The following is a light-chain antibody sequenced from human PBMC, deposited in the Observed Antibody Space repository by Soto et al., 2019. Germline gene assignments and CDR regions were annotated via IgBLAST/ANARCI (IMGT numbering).Light chain of an antibody. Sequence: DIQMTQSPSSLSASVGDRVTITCRASQSISTYLNWYQQKPGKAPKLLIYAASSLQTGVPSRFSGSGSGTDFTLTSTSLQPEDFATYSCQQSYSTLRWTFGQGTKVEIK. CDR2: AAS. J-gene: IGKJ1*01. V-gene: IGKV1-39*01. CDR3: QQSYSTLRWT. CDR1: QSISTY.